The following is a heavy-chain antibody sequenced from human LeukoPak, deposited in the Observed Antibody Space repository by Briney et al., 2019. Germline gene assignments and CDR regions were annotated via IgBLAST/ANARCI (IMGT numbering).Heavy chain of an antibody. CDR3: ACYDCGDY. Sequence: ASVKVSCKASGYTFTSYAMNWVRQVPGQGLEWMGWINTNTGSPTYAQALTGRFVFSLDTSVSTAYLQISSLKTEDTAVYYCACYDCGDYWGQGTLVTVSS. CDR1: GYTFTSYA. V-gene: IGHV7-4-1*02. CDR2: INTNTGSP. D-gene: IGHD2-2*01. J-gene: IGHJ4*02.